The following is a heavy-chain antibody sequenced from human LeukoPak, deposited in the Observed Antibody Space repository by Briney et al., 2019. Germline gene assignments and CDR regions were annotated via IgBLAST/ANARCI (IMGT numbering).Heavy chain of an antibody. CDR3: AKGEGVQLWTAFQH. CDR1: GFTFDDYA. J-gene: IGHJ1*01. CDR2: ISWNSGSI. V-gene: IGHV3-9*01. D-gene: IGHD5-18*01. Sequence: GGSLRLSCAASGFTFDDYAMHWVRQAPGKGLEWVSGISWNSGSIGYADSVKGRFTISRDNAKNSLYLQMNSLRAEDTALYYCAKGEGVQLWTAFQHWGQGTLVTVSS.